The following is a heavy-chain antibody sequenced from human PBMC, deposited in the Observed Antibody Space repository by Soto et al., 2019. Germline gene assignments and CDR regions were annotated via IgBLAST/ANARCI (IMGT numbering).Heavy chain of an antibody. V-gene: IGHV1-69*13. J-gene: IGHJ4*02. CDR3: ATPRGLTTVDYFDY. Sequence: AASVKVSCKASGGTFSSYAISWVRQAPGQGLEWMGGIIPIFGTANYAQKFQGRVTITADESTSTAYMELSSLRSEDTAVYYCATPRGLTTVDYFDYWGQGTLVTVSS. D-gene: IGHD4-17*01. CDR2: IIPIFGTA. CDR1: GGTFSSYA.